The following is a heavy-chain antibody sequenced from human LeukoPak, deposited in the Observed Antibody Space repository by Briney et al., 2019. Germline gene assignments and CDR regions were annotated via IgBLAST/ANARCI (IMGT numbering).Heavy chain of an antibody. CDR1: GFTFSSYA. V-gene: IGHV3-23*01. J-gene: IGHJ1*01. D-gene: IGHD6-6*01. Sequence: GGSLRLSCAASGFTFSSYAMSWVRQAPGKGLEWVSAISGSGGSTYYADCVKGRFTISRDNSKNTLYLQMNSLRAEDTAVYYCAKDRSSIAARPGYHWGQGTLVTVSS. CDR3: AKDRSSIAARPGYH. CDR2: ISGSGGST.